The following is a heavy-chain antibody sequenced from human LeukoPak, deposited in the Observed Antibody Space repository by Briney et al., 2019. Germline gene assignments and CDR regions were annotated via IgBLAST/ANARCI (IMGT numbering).Heavy chain of an antibody. D-gene: IGHD4-17*01. V-gene: IGHV4-34*01. CDR1: GGSISSYY. CDR2: INHSGST. Sequence: SETLSLTCTVSGGSISSYYWSWIRQPPGKGLEWIGEINHSGSTNYNSSLKSRVTISVDTSKNQFSLKLSSVTAADTAVYYCASYHSTTVTTEDYWGQGTLVTVSS. CDR3: ASYHSTTVTTEDY. J-gene: IGHJ4*02.